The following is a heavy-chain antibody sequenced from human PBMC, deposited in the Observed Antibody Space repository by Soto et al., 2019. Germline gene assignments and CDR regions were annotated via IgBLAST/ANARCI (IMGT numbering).Heavy chain of an antibody. J-gene: IGHJ6*02. CDR1: GFTFSHYV. Sequence: EVQLLESGGGLVRTGESLRLSCAASGFTFSHYVLSWVRQAPGRGLEWVSSISGSGSSVYLADSVRGRFTMSRDLSRNTGSPQINRLRAVDTAVYYFAKVPASYLSTSYFYYGLDVWGQGTTVTVSS. V-gene: IGHV3-23*01. D-gene: IGHD2-2*01. CDR3: AKVPASYLSTSYFYYGLDV. CDR2: ISGSGSSV.